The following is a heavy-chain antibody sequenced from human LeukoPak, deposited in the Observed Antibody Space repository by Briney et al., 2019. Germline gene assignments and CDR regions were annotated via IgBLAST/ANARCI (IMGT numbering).Heavy chain of an antibody. V-gene: IGHV5-51*01. J-gene: IGHJ6*02. D-gene: IGHD2-2*01. CDR1: GYSFTSYW. Sequence: GESLKISCKGSGYSFTSYWIGWVRQMPGKGLEWMGIIYPGDSDTRYSPSFQGQVTISADKSISTAYLQWSSLKASDTAMYYCARRRGCSSSVFYYYYYGMDVWGQGTTVTVSS. CDR2: IYPGDSDT. CDR3: ARRRGCSSSVFYYYYYGMDV.